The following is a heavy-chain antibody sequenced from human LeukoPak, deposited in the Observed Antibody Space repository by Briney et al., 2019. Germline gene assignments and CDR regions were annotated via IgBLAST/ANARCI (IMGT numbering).Heavy chain of an antibody. CDR1: GGSISSGDYY. Sequence: SETLSLTCTVSGGSISSGDYYWSWIRQPPGKGPEWIGYIYYSGSTYYNPSLKSRVTISADTSKNQCSLKVSSVTCADTAVYYCARAHGSGTYSRWFDPWGQGALVTVSS. V-gene: IGHV4-30-4*01. CDR3: ARAHGSGTYSRWFDP. D-gene: IGHD3-10*01. J-gene: IGHJ5*02. CDR2: IYYSGST.